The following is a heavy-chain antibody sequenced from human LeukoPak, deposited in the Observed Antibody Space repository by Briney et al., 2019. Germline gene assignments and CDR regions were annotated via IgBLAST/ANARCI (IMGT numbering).Heavy chain of an antibody. J-gene: IGHJ4*02. CDR2: IKQDGSEK. V-gene: IGHV3-7*01. CDR1: GFTFSSYA. CDR3: ARDIVSRYYFDY. D-gene: IGHD5/OR15-5a*01. Sequence: GGSLRLSCAASGFTFSSYAMSWVRQAPGKGLEWVANIKQDGSEKYYVDSVKGRFTISRDNAKNSLYLQMNSLRAEDTAVYYCARDIVSRYYFDYWGQGTLVTVSS.